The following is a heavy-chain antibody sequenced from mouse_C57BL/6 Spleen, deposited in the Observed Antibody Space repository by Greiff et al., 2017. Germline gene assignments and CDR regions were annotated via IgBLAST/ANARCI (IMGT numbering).Heavy chain of an antibody. Sequence: QVQLKQSGPELVKPGASVKISCKASGYAFSSSWMNWVKQRPGKGLEWIGRIYPGDGDTNYNGKFKGKATLTADKSSSTAYMQLSSLTSEDSAVYFCARDDSNYVNYYAMDYWGQGTSVTVSS. J-gene: IGHJ4*01. CDR3: ARDDSNYVNYYAMDY. CDR1: GYAFSSSW. CDR2: IYPGDGDT. V-gene: IGHV1-82*01. D-gene: IGHD2-5*01.